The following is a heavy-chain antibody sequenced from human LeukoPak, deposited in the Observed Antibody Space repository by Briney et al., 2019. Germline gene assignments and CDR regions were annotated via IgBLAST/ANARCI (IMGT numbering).Heavy chain of an antibody. Sequence: NAGGSLRLSCAASGFTFSSYSMNWVRQAPGKGLEWVSSISSSSSYIYYAVSVKGRFTISRDNAKNSLYLQMNSLRAEETAVYYCARDARQYSGYVRDYWGQGTLVTVSS. CDR1: GFTFSSYS. CDR3: ARDARQYSGYVRDY. CDR2: ISSSSSYI. V-gene: IGHV3-21*01. D-gene: IGHD5-12*01. J-gene: IGHJ4*02.